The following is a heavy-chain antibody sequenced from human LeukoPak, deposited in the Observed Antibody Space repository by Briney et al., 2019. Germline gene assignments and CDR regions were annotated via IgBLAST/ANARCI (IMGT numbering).Heavy chain of an antibody. V-gene: IGHV3-30-3*01. CDR1: GFTFSSYA. CDR3: ARDRIVVVTGYGMDV. CDR2: ISYDGSNK. Sequence: GGSLRLSCAASGFTFSSYAMHWVRQAPGKGLEGVAVISYDGSNKYYADSVKGRFTISRDNSKNTLYLQMNSLRAEDTAVYYCARDRIVVVTGYGMDVWGQGTTVTVSS. J-gene: IGHJ6*02. D-gene: IGHD2-21*02.